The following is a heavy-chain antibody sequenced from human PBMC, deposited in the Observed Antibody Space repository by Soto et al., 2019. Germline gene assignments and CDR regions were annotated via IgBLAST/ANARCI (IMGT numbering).Heavy chain of an antibody. Sequence: PGESLKISCKGSGYSFTSYWIGWVRQMPGKGLEWMGIIYPGDSDTRYSPSFQGQVTISADKSISTAYLQWSSLKASDTAMYYCARHPEPTPYYYYGMDVWGQGTTVTVSS. D-gene: IGHD1-1*01. CDR1: GYSFTSYW. CDR3: ARHPEPTPYYYYGMDV. CDR2: IYPGDSDT. J-gene: IGHJ6*02. V-gene: IGHV5-51*01.